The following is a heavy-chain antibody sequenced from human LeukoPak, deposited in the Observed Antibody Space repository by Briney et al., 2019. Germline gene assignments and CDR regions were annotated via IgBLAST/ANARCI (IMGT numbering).Heavy chain of an antibody. CDR1: GYTFTAYY. CDR3: SRDVWGVGAPRLDY. V-gene: IGHV1-2*02. D-gene: IGHD3-16*01. J-gene: IGHJ4*02. Sequence: ASVKVSCKASGYTFTAYYIHWVRQAPGQGLEWMGWINPNSGDTNSAQKFQGRVTMTRDTSISTAYMELSSLKSGDTAVYYCSRDVWGVGAPRLDYWGQGTLVTVSS. CDR2: INPNSGDT.